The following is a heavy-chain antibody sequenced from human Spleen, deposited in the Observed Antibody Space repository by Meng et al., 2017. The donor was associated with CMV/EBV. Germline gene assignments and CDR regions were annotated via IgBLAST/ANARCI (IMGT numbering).Heavy chain of an antibody. J-gene: IGHJ3*02. CDR2: ILPIVHSA. CDR1: GGSFSIYA. D-gene: IGHD2-8*01. CDR3: AKGYCTNGVCAEVDALDI. V-gene: IGHV1-69*06. Sequence: SVKVSCKTSGGSFSIYAFTWVRQAPGQGLEWMGVILPIVHSADYGQNFQGRLTISADTSTATVYMELSSLRFEDTAMYYCAKGYCTNGVCAEVDALDIWGQGSMVTVSS.